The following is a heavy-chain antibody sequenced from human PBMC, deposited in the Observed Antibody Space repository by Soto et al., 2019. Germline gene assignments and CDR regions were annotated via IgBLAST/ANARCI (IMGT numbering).Heavy chain of an antibody. J-gene: IGHJ3*02. V-gene: IGHV1-2*02. D-gene: IGHD3-3*01. CDR3: ARGGGVGVAGSAAFDM. CDR2: INPATGAA. Sequence: QLHLVQSGAVVKKPGASVTVSCSASGYPVTAYYMHWVRQAPGRGLEWMGGINPATGAAKVTQTFRGRGTLTRDTSTSTVFLELSRLTSEDPAVFYCARGGGVGVAGSAAFDMWGQGTLVTVSS. CDR1: GYPVTAYY.